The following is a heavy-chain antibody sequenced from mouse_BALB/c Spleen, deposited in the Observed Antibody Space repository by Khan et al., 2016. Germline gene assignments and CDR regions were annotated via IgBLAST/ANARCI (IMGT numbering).Heavy chain of an antibody. CDR3: VKIQYYGRYYAMDY. CDR2: INPSTGYT. Sequence: VQLQQSGAELAKPGASVKMSCKASGYTFTSYWMHWVKQRPGQGLEWIGYINPSTGYTEYNQKFKDKATLTADKSSSTAYMQLSSLTSEDSAVYYCVKIQYYGRYYAMDYWGQGTSVTVSS. J-gene: IGHJ4*01. CDR1: GYTFTSYW. V-gene: IGHV1-7*01. D-gene: IGHD1-2*01.